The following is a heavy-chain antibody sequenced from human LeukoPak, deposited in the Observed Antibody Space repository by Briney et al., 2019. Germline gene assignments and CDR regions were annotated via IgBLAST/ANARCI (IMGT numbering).Heavy chain of an antibody. CDR1: GFTFSSYS. D-gene: IGHD6-19*01. Sequence: GGSLRLSCAASGFTFSSYSMNWVRQAPGKGLEWVSSISSSSSYIYYADSVKGRFTISRDNAKNSLYLQMNSLRAEDTAVYYCARGRSSGWYYYYGMDVWSQGTTVTVSS. CDR2: ISSSSSYI. V-gene: IGHV3-21*01. J-gene: IGHJ6*02. CDR3: ARGRSSGWYYYYGMDV.